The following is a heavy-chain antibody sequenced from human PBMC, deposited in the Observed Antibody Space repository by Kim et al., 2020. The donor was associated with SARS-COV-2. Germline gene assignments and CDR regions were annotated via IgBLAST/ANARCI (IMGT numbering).Heavy chain of an antibody. CDR2: T. J-gene: IGHJ4*02. Sequence: THYAQKVQGRVTMTGDTAATTVYMELSVLRYDDTAVYYCAREREVAFYFDYWGKGTLVTVSS. CDR3: AREREVAFYFDY. V-gene: IGHV1-46*01. D-gene: IGHD3-3*02.